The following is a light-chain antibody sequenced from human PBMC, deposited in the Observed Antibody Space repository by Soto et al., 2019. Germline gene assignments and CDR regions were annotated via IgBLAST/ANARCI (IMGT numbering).Light chain of an antibody. V-gene: IGKV1-6*01. Sequence: AIQLTQSPSSLSASVGDRVTITCRASQGIRSALGWYQQKPGKVPKLLIYAASTLQSGVPSRFSGSGSGTDFTLTISSLQPEDVATYYCQEYNSGRTFGGGTKVDIK. CDR3: QEYNSGRT. J-gene: IGKJ4*01. CDR2: AAS. CDR1: QGIRSA.